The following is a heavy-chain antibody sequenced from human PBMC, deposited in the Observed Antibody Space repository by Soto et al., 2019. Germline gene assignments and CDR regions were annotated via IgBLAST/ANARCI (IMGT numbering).Heavy chain of an antibody. CDR2: ILYDGSSK. CDR3: VKDKGVTAQKYYFDY. CDR1: GFTFSTYN. Sequence: GGSLRLSCAASGFTFSTYNMHWVRQAPGKGLEWVAFILYDGSSKYHADSVKGRFTISRDNSENTLYLQMNSLRAEDTALYYCVKDKGVTAQKYYFDYWGQGTLVTVSS. V-gene: IGHV3-30*18. J-gene: IGHJ4*02. D-gene: IGHD2-8*01.